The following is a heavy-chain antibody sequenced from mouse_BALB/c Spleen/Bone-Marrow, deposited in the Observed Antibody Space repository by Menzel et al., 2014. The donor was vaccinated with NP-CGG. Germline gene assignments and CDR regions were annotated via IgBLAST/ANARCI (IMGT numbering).Heavy chain of an antibody. D-gene: IGHD6-1*01. CDR3: ARPTPRSFPMDY. Sequence: VKLMESGPGLVAPSQSLSITCTVSGFSLTTYGVHWVRQPPGKGLEWLGVIWAGGSTNYNSALMSRLSISKDNSKSQVFLKMNSLQTDDTAMYYCARPTPRSFPMDYWGQGTSVTVSS. J-gene: IGHJ4*01. V-gene: IGHV2-9*02. CDR2: IWAGGST. CDR1: GFSLTTYG.